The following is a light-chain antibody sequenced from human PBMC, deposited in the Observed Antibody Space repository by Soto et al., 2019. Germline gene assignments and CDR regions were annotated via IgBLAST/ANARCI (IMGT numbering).Light chain of an antibody. CDR3: QSYDTSLSGVV. CDR1: SSNIGAGYD. J-gene: IGLJ2*01. V-gene: IGLV1-40*01. CDR2: GNN. Sequence: QSVLTQPPSMSGAPGQTVTISCTGSSSNIGAGYDVHWYQKLPGAAPKLLIYGNNNRPSGVPDRFSGSKSGTSASLAITGLQAEDEADYYCQSYDTSLSGVVFGGGTKVTVL.